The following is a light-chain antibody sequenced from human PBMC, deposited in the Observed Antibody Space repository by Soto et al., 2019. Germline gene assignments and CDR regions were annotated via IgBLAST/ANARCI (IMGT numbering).Light chain of an antibody. Sequence: QSVLTQPASVSGSLGQSITISCTGTSSDVGAYNYVSWYQQHPDKAPKLLIFEVTNRPSGVSGRFSGSKSGITASLSISGLQPEDEADYYCTSFAPGRIYVFGSGTKVTVL. CDR1: SSDVGAYNY. CDR3: TSFAPGRIYV. J-gene: IGLJ1*01. V-gene: IGLV2-14*01. CDR2: EVT.